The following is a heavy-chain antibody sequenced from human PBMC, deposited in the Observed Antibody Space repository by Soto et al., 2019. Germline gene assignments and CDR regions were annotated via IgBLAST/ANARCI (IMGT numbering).Heavy chain of an antibody. CDR1: GGTFSSYA. CDR2: IIPIFGTA. V-gene: IGHV1-69*12. J-gene: IGHJ4*02. CDR3: AREGLGCSGGSCYSCDY. Sequence: QVQLVQSGAEVKKPGSSVKVSCKASGGTFSSYAISWVRQAPGQGLEWMGGIIPIFGTANYAQKFQGRVTMTADESTSTAYMELSSLRSEDTAVYYCAREGLGCSGGSCYSCDYWGQGTLVTVSS. D-gene: IGHD2-15*01.